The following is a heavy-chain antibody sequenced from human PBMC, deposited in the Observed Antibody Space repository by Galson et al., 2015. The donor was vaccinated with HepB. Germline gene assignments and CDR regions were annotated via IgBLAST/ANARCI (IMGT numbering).Heavy chain of an antibody. Sequence: SLRLSCAASGFSFSNYGIHWVRQAPGKGLEWVGLISNDGNNKYYAESVKGRFTISRDNSKNTLYLQMNTLRPEDTAVFFCAKDQGSDDFWSGAYYDALYVWGQGTMVSVSS. CDR3: AKDQGSDDFWSGAYYDALYV. V-gene: IGHV3-30*18. D-gene: IGHD3-3*01. J-gene: IGHJ3*01. CDR1: GFSFSNYG. CDR2: ISNDGNNK.